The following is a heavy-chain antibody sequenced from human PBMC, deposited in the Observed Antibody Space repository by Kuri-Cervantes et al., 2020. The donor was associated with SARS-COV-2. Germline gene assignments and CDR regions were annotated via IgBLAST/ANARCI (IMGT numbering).Heavy chain of an antibody. J-gene: IGHJ4*02. Sequence: ASVKVSCKASGYTFTSYGISWVGQAPGQGLEWMGWISAYNGNTNYAQRLQGRVTMTTDTSTSTAYMELRSLRSDDTAVYYCARDYCSGGSCRDFDYWGQGTLVTVSS. D-gene: IGHD2-15*01. V-gene: IGHV1-18*01. CDR2: ISAYNGNT. CDR3: ARDYCSGGSCRDFDY. CDR1: GYTFTSYG.